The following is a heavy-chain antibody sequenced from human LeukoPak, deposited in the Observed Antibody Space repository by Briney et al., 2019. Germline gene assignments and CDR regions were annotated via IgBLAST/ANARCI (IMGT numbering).Heavy chain of an antibody. V-gene: IGHV1-8*01. J-gene: IGHJ4*02. Sequence: GASVKVSCKASGYTFSSYEINWVRQATGQGLEWMGWMNPNSGNTGYAPKFQGRVTMTRNTSINTAYMELSSLRSEDTAVYCCARGRGKYSSLDYWGQGTLVTVSS. CDR3: ARGRGKYSSLDY. CDR1: GYTFSSYE. CDR2: MNPNSGNT. D-gene: IGHD5-18*01.